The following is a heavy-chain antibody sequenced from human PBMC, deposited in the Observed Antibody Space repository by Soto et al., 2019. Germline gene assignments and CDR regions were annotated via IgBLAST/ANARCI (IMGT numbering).Heavy chain of an antibody. CDR2: ISGIGGST. J-gene: IGHJ4*02. CDR3: ASPTVTTVYFDY. V-gene: IGHV3-23*01. CDR1: GFTCSSYA. D-gene: IGHD4-17*01. Sequence: GALRLSCAASGFTCSSYAMSWVRQAPGKGLEWVSAISGIGGSTYYADSVKGRFTISRDNSKNTLYLQMNSLRAEDTAVYYCASPTVTTVYFDYWGQGTLVTVSS.